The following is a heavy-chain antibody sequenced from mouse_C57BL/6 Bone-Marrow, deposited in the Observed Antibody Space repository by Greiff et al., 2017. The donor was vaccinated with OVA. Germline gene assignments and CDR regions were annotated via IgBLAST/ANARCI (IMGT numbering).Heavy chain of an antibody. J-gene: IGHJ3*01. CDR1: GYTFTSSW. Sequence: QVQLQQPGAELVKPGPSVSLSCKASGYTFTSSWLRLVKQRPGQGLEWIGMIHPNSGSTNYNEKFKSKATLTVDKSSSTAYMQLSSLTSEDSAVYYCAREEIYYDYDDWFAYWGQGTLVTVSA. D-gene: IGHD2-4*01. CDR2: IHPNSGST. V-gene: IGHV1-64*01. CDR3: AREEIYYDYDDWFAY.